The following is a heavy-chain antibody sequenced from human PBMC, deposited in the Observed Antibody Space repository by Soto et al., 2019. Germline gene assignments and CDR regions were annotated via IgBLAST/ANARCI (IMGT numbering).Heavy chain of an antibody. D-gene: IGHD6-19*01. V-gene: IGHV3-30*04. CDR2: ISYDGSGE. CDR1: GFTFSDYV. CDR3: ARYRYGWSADSIYGMDV. Sequence: QVQLVEYGGGVVQPGRSLRLSCVASGFTFSDYVIHWVRQAPGKGLEWLAVISYDGSGEYYAESVKGRFTISGDNSKNCVYLQMNSLRAEDTAVYYCARYRYGWSADSIYGMDVWGQGTTVTVSS. J-gene: IGHJ6*01.